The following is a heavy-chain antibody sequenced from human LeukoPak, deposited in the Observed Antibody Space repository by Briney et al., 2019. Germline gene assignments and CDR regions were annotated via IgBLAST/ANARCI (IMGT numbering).Heavy chain of an antibody. D-gene: IGHD1-7*01. J-gene: IGHJ4*02. CDR3: AREDDWNYEDY. CDR1: GFTFRDYY. CDR2: IKQDGSEK. Sequence: GGSLRLSCAASGFTFRDYYMSWMRQAPGKGLEGVANIKQDGSEKYYVNSVKGRFTISRDNAKNSLYLQMNSLRAEDTAIYYCAREDDWNYEDYWGQGTLVTVSS. V-gene: IGHV3-7*01.